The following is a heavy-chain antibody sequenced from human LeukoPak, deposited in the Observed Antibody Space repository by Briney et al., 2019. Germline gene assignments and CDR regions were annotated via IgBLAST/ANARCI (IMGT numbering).Heavy chain of an antibody. V-gene: IGHV4-30-4*07. CDR2: IYYSGST. Sequence: PSETLSLTCVVSGGSISSDGQSWSWIRQAPGKGLEWIGNIYYSGSTYYNPSLKSRGTISVDTSKNQFSLKVTSVTAADTAVYYCARGVVTTSFLGLRANWFDPWGQGTLVTVSS. CDR1: GGSISSDGQS. CDR3: ARGVVTTSFLGLRANWFDP. D-gene: IGHD5-12*01. J-gene: IGHJ5*02.